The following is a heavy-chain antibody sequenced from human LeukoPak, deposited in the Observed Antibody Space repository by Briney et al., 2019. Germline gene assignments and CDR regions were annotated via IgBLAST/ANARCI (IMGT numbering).Heavy chain of an antibody. CDR2: IYHSGST. D-gene: IGHD6-19*01. J-gene: IGHJ4*02. CDR1: GYSISSGYY. V-gene: IGHV4-38-2*02. Sequence: SETLSLTCTVSGYSISSGYYWGWIRQPPGKGLEWIGSIYHSGSTYYNPSLKSRVTISVDTSKNQFSLKLSSVTAADTAVYYCARGGRGIAVAGSSFDYWGQGTLVTVSS. CDR3: ARGGRGIAVAGSSFDY.